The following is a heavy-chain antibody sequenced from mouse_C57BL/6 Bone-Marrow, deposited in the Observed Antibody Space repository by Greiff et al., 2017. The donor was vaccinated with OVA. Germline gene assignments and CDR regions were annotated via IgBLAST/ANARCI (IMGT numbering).Heavy chain of an antibody. D-gene: IGHD2-5*01. CDR2: IDPENGDT. Sequence: EVKLVESGAELVRPGASVKLSCTASGFNIKDDYMHWVKQRPEQGLEWIGWIDPENGDTEYASKFQGKATITADTSSNTAYLQLSSLTSEDTAVYYCTTDYYSNYGGYWGQGTTLTVSS. CDR3: TTDYYSNYGGY. J-gene: IGHJ2*01. CDR1: GFNIKDDY. V-gene: IGHV14-4*01.